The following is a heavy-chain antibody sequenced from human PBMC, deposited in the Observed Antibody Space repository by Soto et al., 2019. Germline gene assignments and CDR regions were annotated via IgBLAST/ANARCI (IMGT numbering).Heavy chain of an antibody. Sequence: SVKVSCQASGYTFTDYYIHWVRQAPGKGLEWMGGFDPEDGETIYAQKFQGRVTMTEDTSTDTAYMELSSVRSEDTAVYYCATGVWGSYRYTAFDYWGQGTLVTVSS. CDR1: GYTFTDYY. CDR3: ATGVWGSYRYTAFDY. V-gene: IGHV1-24*01. D-gene: IGHD3-16*02. J-gene: IGHJ4*02. CDR2: FDPEDGET.